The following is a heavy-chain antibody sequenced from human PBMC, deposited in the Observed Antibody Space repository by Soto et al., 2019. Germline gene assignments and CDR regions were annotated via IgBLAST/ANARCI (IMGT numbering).Heavy chain of an antibody. CDR3: ARVMMDFWSGHLPETNFDY. CDR2: IYYSGST. D-gene: IGHD3-3*01. J-gene: IGHJ4*02. V-gene: IGHV4-31*03. CDR1: GGSISSGGYY. Sequence: SETLSLTCTVSGGSISSGGYYWSWIRQHPGKGLEWIGYIYYSGSTYYNPSLKSRVTISVDTSKNQFSLKLSSVTAADTAVYYCARVMMDFWSGHLPETNFDYWGQGTLVTVSS.